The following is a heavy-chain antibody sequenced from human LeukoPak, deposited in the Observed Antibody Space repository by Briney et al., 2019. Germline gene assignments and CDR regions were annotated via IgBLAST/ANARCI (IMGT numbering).Heavy chain of an antibody. Sequence: GRSLRLSCAASGFSFDTYAMHWVRQAPGQGLEWVALIWHDGSHKFYSNSVRGQFTISRDNSKNTVYLQMNNLRPDDTAVYYCAREIFGSGGYPDFWGQGTLVTVSS. V-gene: IGHV3-33*01. CDR3: AREIFGSGGYPDF. J-gene: IGHJ4*02. CDR2: IWHDGSHK. D-gene: IGHD3-10*01. CDR1: GFSFDTYA.